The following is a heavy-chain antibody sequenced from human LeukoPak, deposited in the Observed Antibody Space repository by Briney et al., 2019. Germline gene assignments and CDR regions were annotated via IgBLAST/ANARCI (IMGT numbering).Heavy chain of an antibody. J-gene: IGHJ4*02. CDR1: GFSFSTHA. D-gene: IGHD3-22*01. CDR3: ARDRWGSSGYFGY. CDR2: INSHGGST. Sequence: GGSLRLSCSASGFSFSTHAMHWVRQAPGKGLEYVSTINSHGGSTYYADSVRGRFTISRDNSKNTLYLQMNSLRAEDTAVYYCARDRWGSSGYFGYWGQGTLVTVSS. V-gene: IGHV3-64*04.